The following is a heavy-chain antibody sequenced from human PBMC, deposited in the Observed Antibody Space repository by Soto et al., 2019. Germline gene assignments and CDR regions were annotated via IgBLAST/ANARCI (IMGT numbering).Heavy chain of an antibody. CDR3: ARRRKYYDILTGPSPATNYYYYMDV. CDR2: INHSGST. J-gene: IGHJ6*03. V-gene: IGHV4-34*01. CDR1: GGSFSGYY. Sequence: SSETLSITCAVYGGSFSGYYWSWIRQPPGKGLEWIGEINHSGSTNYNPSLKSRVTISVDTSKNQFSLKLSSVTAADTAVYYCARRRKYYDILTGPSPATNYYYYMDVWGKGTTVTVSS. D-gene: IGHD3-9*01.